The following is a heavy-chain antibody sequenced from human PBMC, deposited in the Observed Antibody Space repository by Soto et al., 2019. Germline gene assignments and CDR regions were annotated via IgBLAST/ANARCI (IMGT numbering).Heavy chain of an antibody. D-gene: IGHD5-12*01. CDR2: IHHSGST. Sequence: QVQLQESGPGLVKPSGTLSLTCAASGGPINSRWWSWVRQPPGKGLQWIGEIHHSGSTNYNPSLKSRVTIFIDKSKNQFSLSLSSVTAADTAVYYCAREADGGYALDRWGQGTLVTVSS. CDR1: GGPINSRW. CDR3: AREADGGYALDR. J-gene: IGHJ5*02. V-gene: IGHV4-4*02.